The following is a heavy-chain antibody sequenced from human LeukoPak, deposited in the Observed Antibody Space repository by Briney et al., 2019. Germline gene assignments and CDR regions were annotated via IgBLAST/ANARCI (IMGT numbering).Heavy chain of an antibody. J-gene: IGHJ5*02. CDR2: IYTSRST. CDR3: ARSSGRWFDP. D-gene: IGHD2-8*02. V-gene: IGHV4-4*09. CDR1: GGSISSYY. Sequence: SETLSLTCTVSGGSISSYYWSWIRQPPGKGLEWIGYIYTSRSTNYNPSLKSRVTISVDTSKNQFSLKLSSVTAADTAVYYCARSSGRWFDPWGQGTLVTVSS.